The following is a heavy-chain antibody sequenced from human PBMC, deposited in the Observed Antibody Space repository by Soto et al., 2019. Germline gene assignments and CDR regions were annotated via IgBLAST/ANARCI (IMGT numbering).Heavy chain of an antibody. Sequence: EVQLLESGGGMVQPGGSLILSCAASGFTFSSYTMGWVRQAPGKGLEWVSGMSGSGGSTYYADSVKGRCTISRDNSNKKRFLRMSSIRAEVTAVYYCAKVGCGGECTRWWFEFCGRGTQVTVSS. CDR2: MSGSGGST. V-gene: IGHV3-23*01. CDR3: AKVGCGGECTRWWFEF. J-gene: IGHJ2*01. D-gene: IGHD2-21*01. CDR1: GFTFSSYT.